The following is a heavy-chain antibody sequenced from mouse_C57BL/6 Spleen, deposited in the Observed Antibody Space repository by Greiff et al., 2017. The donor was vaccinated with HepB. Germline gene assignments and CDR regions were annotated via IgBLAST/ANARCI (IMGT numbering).Heavy chain of an antibody. D-gene: IGHD1-1*01. CDR3: ARDYYGSSPLSGCFAY. J-gene: IGHJ3*01. V-gene: IGHV1-82*01. Sequence: QVQLQQPGPELVKPGASVKISCKASGYAFSSSWMNWVKQRPGKGLEWIGRIYPGDGDTNYNGKFKGKATLTADKSSSTAYMQLSSLTSEDSAVYFCARDYYGSSPLSGCFAYWGQGTLVTVSA. CDR2: IYPGDGDT. CDR1: GYAFSSSW.